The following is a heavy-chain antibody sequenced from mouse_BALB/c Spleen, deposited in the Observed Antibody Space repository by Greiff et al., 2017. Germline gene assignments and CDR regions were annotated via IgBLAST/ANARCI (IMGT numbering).Heavy chain of an antibody. CDR3: ARNLGYGGPPFAY. Sequence: QVQLKESGPGLVQPSQSLSITCTVSGFSLTSYGVHWVRQSPGKGLEWLGVIWSGGSTDYNAAFISRLSISKDNSKSQVFFKMNSLQADDTAIYYCARNLGYGGPPFAYWGQGTLVTVSA. CDR1: GFSLTSYG. D-gene: IGHD1-2*01. CDR2: IWSGGST. V-gene: IGHV2-4-1*01. J-gene: IGHJ3*01.